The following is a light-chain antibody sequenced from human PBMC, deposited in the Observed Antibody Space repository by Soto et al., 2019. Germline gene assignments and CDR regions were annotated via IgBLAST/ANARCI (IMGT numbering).Light chain of an antibody. V-gene: IGKV3-20*01. CDR2: GAS. Sequence: EIVLTQSPGTLSLSPGERATLSCRASQSLSINSLAWYQQKPGQSPRLLVYGASTRDTGIPDRFRGSGSGTDFALTIRRLEPEDFAVYYCKQHGTSPITFGQGTRLEIK. J-gene: IGKJ5*01. CDR3: KQHGTSPIT. CDR1: QSLSINS.